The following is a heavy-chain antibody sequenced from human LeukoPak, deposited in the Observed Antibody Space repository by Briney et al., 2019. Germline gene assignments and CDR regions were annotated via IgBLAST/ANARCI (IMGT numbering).Heavy chain of an antibody. CDR1: GITVSSKY. CDR2: MQSGGST. CDR3: ARASTTVPNLLDY. J-gene: IGHJ4*02. V-gene: IGHV3-53*01. D-gene: IGHD4-17*01. Sequence: GGSLRLSCAASGITVSSKYMSWVRQAPGKGLEWVSVMQSGGSTYYADSVKGRFTISRDNARHTLYLQMNSLRAEDTAVYYCARASTTVPNLLDYWGQGTLVTVSS.